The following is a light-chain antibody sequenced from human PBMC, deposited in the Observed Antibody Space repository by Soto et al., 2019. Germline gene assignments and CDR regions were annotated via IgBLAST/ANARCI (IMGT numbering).Light chain of an antibody. J-gene: IGLJ1*01. CDR3: CSSGGSPTYV. Sequence: QSALTQPASGSGSPGQSITISCTGTSSNVGSYKLVSWYQQHPGKAPKHMIFEVNKRPSDVSNRFYGSKSGNTASLTISGLKVEDEADYYCCSSGGSPTYVFGTGTKLHVL. CDR1: SSNVGSYKL. CDR2: EVN. V-gene: IGLV2-23*02.